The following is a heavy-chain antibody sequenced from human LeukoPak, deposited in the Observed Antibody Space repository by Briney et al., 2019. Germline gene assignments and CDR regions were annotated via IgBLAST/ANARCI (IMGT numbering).Heavy chain of an antibody. V-gene: IGHV4-30-2*01. CDR2: TYHSGST. CDR3: ARNKVSYYYDSSGYRPSNWFDP. D-gene: IGHD3-22*01. CDR1: GGSISSGGYS. J-gene: IGHJ5*02. Sequence: SETLSLTCAVSGGSISSGGYSWSWIRQPPGKGLEWIGYTYHSGSTYYNPSLKSRVTISVDRSKNQFSLKLSSVTAADTAVYYCARNKVSYYYDSSGYRPSNWFDPWGQGTLVTVSS.